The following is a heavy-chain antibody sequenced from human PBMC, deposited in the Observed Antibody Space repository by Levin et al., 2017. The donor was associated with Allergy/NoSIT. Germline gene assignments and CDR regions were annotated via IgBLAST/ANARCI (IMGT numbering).Heavy chain of an antibody. CDR1: GGSFSGYY. V-gene: IGHV4-34*01. Sequence: MASETLSLTCAVYGGSFSGYYWSWIRQPPGKGLEWIGEINHSGSTNYNPSLKSRVTISVDTSKNQFSLKLSSVTAADTAVYYCARVSGWYANWFDPWGQGTLVTVSS. CDR2: INHSGST. J-gene: IGHJ5*02. CDR3: ARVSGWYANWFDP. D-gene: IGHD6-19*01.